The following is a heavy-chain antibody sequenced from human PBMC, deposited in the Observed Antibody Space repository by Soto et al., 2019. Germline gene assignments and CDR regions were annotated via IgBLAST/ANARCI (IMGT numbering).Heavy chain of an antibody. D-gene: IGHD1-1*01. J-gene: IGHJ4*02. CDR1: GFTFSSYA. CDR2: ISGSGGTA. Sequence: EVQLLESGGGSVQPGGSLRLSCAATGFTFSSYAMNWVRRPPGKGLEWVSCISGSGGTAYYAVSVKGRISISRDNLVKTLYLQMNSLRAEDTAVYDCAKGRGQNWNFGYWGQGTLVTVSP. V-gene: IGHV3-23*01. CDR3: AKGRGQNWNFGY.